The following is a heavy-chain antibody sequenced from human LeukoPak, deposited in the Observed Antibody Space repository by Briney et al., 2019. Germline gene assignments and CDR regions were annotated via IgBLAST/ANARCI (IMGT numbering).Heavy chain of an antibody. D-gene: IGHD6-19*01. V-gene: IGHV3-53*01. CDR2: IYSGGST. CDR3: AKGILYSSGWYYFDY. CDR1: GFTFSSYS. J-gene: IGHJ4*02. Sequence: GGSLRLSCAASGFTFSSYSMNWVRQAPGKGLEWVSVIYSGGSTYYADSVKCRFTISRDNSKNTLYLQMNSLRAEDTAVYYCAKGILYSSGWYYFDYWGQGTLVTVSS.